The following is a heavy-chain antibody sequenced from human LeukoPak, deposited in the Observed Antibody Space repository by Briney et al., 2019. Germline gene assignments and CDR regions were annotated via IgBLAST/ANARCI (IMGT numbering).Heavy chain of an antibody. V-gene: IGHV3-7*04. Sequence: GRSLRLSCAASGFTFSSYAMHWVRQAPGKGLEGVANIKEDGSEKYYVDSVKGRFTISRDNAKNSLFLQMNSLRVDDTAVYYCARGGSYYANWGQGTLVTVSS. CDR1: GFTFSSYA. J-gene: IGHJ4*02. CDR3: ARGGSYYAN. D-gene: IGHD3-10*01. CDR2: IKEDGSEK.